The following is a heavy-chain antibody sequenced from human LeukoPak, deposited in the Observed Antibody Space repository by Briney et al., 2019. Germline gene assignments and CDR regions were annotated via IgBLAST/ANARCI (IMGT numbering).Heavy chain of an antibody. J-gene: IGHJ4*02. CDR3: ARVNCSSTSCRSKFLDY. D-gene: IGHD2-2*01. CDR2: MNPNSGNT. CDR1: GYTFAGYG. V-gene: IGHV1-8*01. Sequence: GASVKVSCKASGYTFAGYGINWVRQATGQGLEWMGWMNPNSGNTGYAQKFQGRVTMTRNTSISTAYMELSSLRSEDTAVYYCARVNCSSTSCRSKFLDYWGQGTLVTVSS.